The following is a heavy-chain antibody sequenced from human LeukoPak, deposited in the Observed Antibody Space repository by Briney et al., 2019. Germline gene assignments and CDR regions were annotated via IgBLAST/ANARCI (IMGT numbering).Heavy chain of an antibody. D-gene: IGHD3-9*01. CDR2: INHSGST. CDR1: GFTLNNYA. Sequence: GSLRLSCAASGFTLNNYAMSWVRQPPGKGLEWIGEINHSGSTNYNPSLKSRVTISVDTSKNQFSLKLSSVTAADTAVYYCARRFGILTGWVYWGQGTLVTVSS. V-gene: IGHV4-34*01. J-gene: IGHJ4*02. CDR3: ARRFGILTGWVY.